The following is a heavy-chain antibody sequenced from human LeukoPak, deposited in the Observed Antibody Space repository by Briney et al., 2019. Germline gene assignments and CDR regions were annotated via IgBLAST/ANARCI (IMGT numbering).Heavy chain of an antibody. CDR2: ISGSGGST. J-gene: IGHJ6*02. Sequence: GGSLRLSCAASGFTFSDYYMSWVRQAPGKGLEWVSAISGSGGSTYYADSVKGRFTISRDNSKNTLYLQMNSLRAEDTAVYYCAKGLVVAATPHYYYYGMDVWGQGTTVTVSS. D-gene: IGHD2-15*01. CDR1: GFTFSDYY. V-gene: IGHV3-23*01. CDR3: AKGLVVAATPHYYYYGMDV.